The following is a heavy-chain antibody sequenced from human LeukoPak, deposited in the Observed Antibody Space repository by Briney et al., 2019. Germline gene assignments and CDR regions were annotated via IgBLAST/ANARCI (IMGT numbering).Heavy chain of an antibody. J-gene: IGHJ6*03. CDR3: ARAAAAGHYYYYMDV. V-gene: IGHV1-69*05. Sequence: ASVKVSCKASGGTFSIYAICWERHAPGQGLEWMGGILPIFGTANYAQKFQGRVTITTGESTSTAYMELSILRSEDTAVYYGARAAAAGHYYYYMDVWGKGTTVTVSS. CDR2: ILPIFGTA. D-gene: IGHD6-13*01. CDR1: GGTFSIYA.